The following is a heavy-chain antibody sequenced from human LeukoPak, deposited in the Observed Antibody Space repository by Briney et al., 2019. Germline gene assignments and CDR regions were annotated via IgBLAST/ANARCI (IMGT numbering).Heavy chain of an antibody. V-gene: IGHV4-4*09. Sequence: SETLSLTCTVPAGSISNSFWNWVRQPPGKGLEWIAYVHTSGSTNYNPAFKSRVTLSVDTSKSQFSLRLNSVTASDTAVYYCANSHDGKIVPFDNWGQGTLVTVSS. CDR3: ANSHDGKIVPFDN. CDR2: VHTSGST. CDR1: AGSISNSF. D-gene: IGHD4-23*01. J-gene: IGHJ4*02.